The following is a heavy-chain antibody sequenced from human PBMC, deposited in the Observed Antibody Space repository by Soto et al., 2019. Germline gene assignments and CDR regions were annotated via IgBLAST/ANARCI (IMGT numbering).Heavy chain of an antibody. CDR3: ARDFFRLATPDQGGNWFDP. CDR1: GGTFSSYT. Sequence: QVQLVQSGAEVKKPGSSVKVSCKASGGTFSSYTISWVRQAPGQGLEWMGRIIPILGIANYAQKFQGRVTITADKSTSTAYMDLSSLRSEDTAVYYCARDFFRLATPDQGGNWFDPWGQGPLVTVSS. J-gene: IGHJ5*02. CDR2: IIPILGIA. D-gene: IGHD5-12*01. V-gene: IGHV1-69*08.